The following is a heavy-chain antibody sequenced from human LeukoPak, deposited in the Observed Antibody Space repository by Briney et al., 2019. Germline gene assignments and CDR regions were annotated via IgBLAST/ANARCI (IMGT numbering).Heavy chain of an antibody. V-gene: IGHV5-51*01. CDR1: GYSLTSYW. CDR2: IYPGDSDT. D-gene: IGHD3-22*01. CDR3: ARAYYYHSSGADAFDI. Sequence: GESLKISCKGSGYSLTSYWIGWVRQMPGKGLEWMGIIYPGDSDTRYSPCFQGSVSMSADKSISPAYLQWSSLKASDTAFYYGARAYYYHSSGADAFDIWGQGTMVTVSS. J-gene: IGHJ3*02.